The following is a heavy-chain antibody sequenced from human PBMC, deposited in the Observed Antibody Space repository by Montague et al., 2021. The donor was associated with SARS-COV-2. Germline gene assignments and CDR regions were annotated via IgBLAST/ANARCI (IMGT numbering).Heavy chain of an antibody. CDR2: IDWDDDK. Sequence: PALVKPTQTLTLTCTFSGFSLSTGGMCVSWIRQPPGKALEWLALIDWDDDKYYSTSLKTRLTISKDTSKNQVVLTMTNMDPVDTATYYCAHRGPIPVAGPYFDYGGQGTLVTVSS. D-gene: IGHD6-19*01. J-gene: IGHJ4*02. CDR3: AHRGPIPVAGPYFDY. V-gene: IGHV2-70*01. CDR1: GFSLSTGGMC.